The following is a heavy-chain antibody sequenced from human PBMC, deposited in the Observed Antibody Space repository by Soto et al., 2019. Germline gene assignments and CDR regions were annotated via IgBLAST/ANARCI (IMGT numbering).Heavy chain of an antibody. CDR3: ARRLYSSGWYVDY. V-gene: IGHV4-34*01. D-gene: IGHD6-19*01. CDR1: GGSFSGYY. J-gene: IGHJ4*02. CDR2: INHSGST. Sequence: QVQLQQWGAGLLKPSETLSLTCAVYGGSFSGYYWSWIRQPPGKGLEWIGEINHSGSTNYNPSLKSRVTISVDTPKNQFSLKLSSVTAADTAVYYCARRLYSSGWYVDYWGQGTLVTVSS.